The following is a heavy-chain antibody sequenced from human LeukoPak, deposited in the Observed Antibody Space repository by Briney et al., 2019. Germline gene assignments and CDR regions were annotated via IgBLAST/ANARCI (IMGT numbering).Heavy chain of an antibody. D-gene: IGHD2-15*01. CDR1: GFTFSSSA. Sequence: GWSLRLSCAASGFTFSSSAMSWVRQAPGKGLEWVSAVSSSGGSTFYADSVKGRFTISRDNSKNTLFLQMNSLRAEDTAIYYCAKRVFAAAQDYFFDYWGPGTLVTVSS. CDR2: VSSSGGST. V-gene: IGHV3-23*01. J-gene: IGHJ4*02. CDR3: AKRVFAAAQDYFFDY.